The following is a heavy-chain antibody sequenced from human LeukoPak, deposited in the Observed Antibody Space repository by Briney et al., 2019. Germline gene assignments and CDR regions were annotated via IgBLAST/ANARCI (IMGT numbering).Heavy chain of an antibody. J-gene: IGHJ4*02. D-gene: IGHD3-22*01. CDR3: ARVIRIRGPDYDSSGYYLDY. CDR2: IYNSGST. CDR1: GGSISSSSSS. V-gene: IGHV4-39*07. Sequence: SETLSLTCTVSGGSISSSSSSWGWIRQPPGKGLEWIASIYNSGSTFYKPPLKGRVTISADTSKNQFSLKLSSVTAADTAVYYCARVIRIRGPDYDSSGYYLDYWGQGTLVTVSS.